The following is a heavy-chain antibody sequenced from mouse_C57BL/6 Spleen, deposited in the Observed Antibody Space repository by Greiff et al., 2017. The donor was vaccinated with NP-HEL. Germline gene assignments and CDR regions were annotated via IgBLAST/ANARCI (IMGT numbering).Heavy chain of an antibody. CDR3: ARGANWDGMAY. CDR1: GYAFSSYW. Sequence: VQLQESGAELVKPGASVKISCKASGYAFSSYWMNWVKQRPGKGLEWIGQIYPGDGDTNYNGKFKGKATLTADKSSSTAYMQLSSLTSEDSAVYFCARGANWDGMAYWGQGTLVTVSA. J-gene: IGHJ3*01. CDR2: IYPGDGDT. D-gene: IGHD4-1*01. V-gene: IGHV1-80*01.